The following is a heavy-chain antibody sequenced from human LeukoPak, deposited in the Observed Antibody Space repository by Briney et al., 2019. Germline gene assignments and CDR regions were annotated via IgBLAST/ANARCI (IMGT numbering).Heavy chain of an antibody. J-gene: IGHJ5*02. CDR2: TYYRSTWYN. CDR1: GDSVSSNSVT. D-gene: IGHD2-2*01. CDR3: ARRLTQYDCFDP. Sequence: SQTLSLTCAISGDSVSSNSVTWNWIRQSPSRGLEWLGRTYYRSTWYNDYAVSVRGRITVNPDTSKNQFSLHLNSVTPEGTAVYYCARRLTQYDCFDPWGQGILVTVSS. V-gene: IGHV6-1*01.